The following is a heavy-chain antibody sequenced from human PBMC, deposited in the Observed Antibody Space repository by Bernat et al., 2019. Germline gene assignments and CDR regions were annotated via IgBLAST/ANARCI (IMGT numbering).Heavy chain of an antibody. CDR2: ISSSGTTI. CDR3: AGGTIWAQGYYDGMDV. Sequence: QVQLVESGGGLVKPGGSLRVSCAASGFTFSDYYMSWIRQAPGRGLEWLSYISSSGTTIYYVDSVKGRFSVSRDNAKNSLYLQMNSLRVEDTAVYYCAGGTIWAQGYYDGMDVWGQGTTVTVSS. J-gene: IGHJ6*02. D-gene: IGHD3-3*01. CDR1: GFTFSDYY. V-gene: IGHV3-11*01.